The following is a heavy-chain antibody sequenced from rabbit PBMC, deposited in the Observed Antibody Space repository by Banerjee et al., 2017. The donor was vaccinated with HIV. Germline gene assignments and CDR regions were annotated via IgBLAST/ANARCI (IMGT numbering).Heavy chain of an antibody. D-gene: IGHD2-1*01. CDR3: ARGSRYDDSGERKYFNL. CDR1: GFDLSSYYD. CDR2: IYDSIGST. J-gene: IGHJ4*01. V-gene: IGHV1S40*01. Sequence: QQLEESGGDLVKPGASLTLTCTASGFDLSSYYDMCWVRQAPGKGLELIACIYDSIGSTWYASWAKGRFTISKTSSTTVTLQMTSLTAADTATYFCARGSRYDDSGERKYFNLWGPGTLVTVS.